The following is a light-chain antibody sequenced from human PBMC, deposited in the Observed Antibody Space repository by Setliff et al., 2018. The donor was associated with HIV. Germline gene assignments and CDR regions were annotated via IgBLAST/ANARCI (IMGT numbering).Light chain of an antibody. J-gene: IGLJ1*01. V-gene: IGLV2-14*03. CDR1: SSDVGGYNY. Sequence: QSVLTQPASVSGSPGQSITISCTGTSSDVGGYNYVSWYQHHPDKAPKLMIYDVNNRPSGVSNRFSGSKSGNTASLTNSGLQAEDEADYYCSSYRKTGTGFGSWTKVTVL. CDR2: DVN. CDR3: SSYRKTGTG.